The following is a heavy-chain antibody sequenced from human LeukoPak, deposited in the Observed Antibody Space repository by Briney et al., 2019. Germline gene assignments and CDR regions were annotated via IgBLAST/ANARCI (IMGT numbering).Heavy chain of an antibody. CDR2: IYYSGST. D-gene: IGHD3-10*01. Sequence: KPSETLSLTCTVSGGSISGYYWSWIRQPPGKGLEWIGYIYYSGSTNYNPSLKSRVTISVDTSKNQFSLKLSSVTAADTAVYYCASSYYYGSGSYYGLVYFDYWGQGTLVTVSS. J-gene: IGHJ4*02. V-gene: IGHV4-59*01. CDR3: ASSYYYGSGSYYGLVYFDY. CDR1: GGSISGYY.